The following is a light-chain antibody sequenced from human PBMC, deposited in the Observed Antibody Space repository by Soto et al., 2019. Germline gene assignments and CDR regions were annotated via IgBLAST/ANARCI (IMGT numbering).Light chain of an antibody. CDR3: SSYTSSSTAV. J-gene: IGLJ1*01. Sequence: QSALTQPASVSGSPGQSITISCTGTSSDVGGYNYVSWYQQHPGKAPKLMIYEVSNRPSGVSNRFSGSKSDNTASVTISGLQAEDEADYYCSSYTSSSTAVFGTGTKLTVL. V-gene: IGLV2-14*01. CDR2: EVS. CDR1: SSDVGGYNY.